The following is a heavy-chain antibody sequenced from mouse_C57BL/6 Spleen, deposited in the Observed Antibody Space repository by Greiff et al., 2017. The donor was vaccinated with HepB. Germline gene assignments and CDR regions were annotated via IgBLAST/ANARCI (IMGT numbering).Heavy chain of an antibody. CDR1: GFTFSSYA. D-gene: IGHD1-1*01. V-gene: IGHV5-4*01. Sequence: EVKLQESGGGLVKPGGSLKLSCAASGFTFSSYAMSWVRQTPEKRLEWVATISDGGSYTYYPDNVKGRFTISRDNAKNNLYLQMSHLKSEDTAMYYCARELLRAMDYWGQGTSVTVSS. CDR3: ARELLRAMDY. CDR2: ISDGGSYT. J-gene: IGHJ4*01.